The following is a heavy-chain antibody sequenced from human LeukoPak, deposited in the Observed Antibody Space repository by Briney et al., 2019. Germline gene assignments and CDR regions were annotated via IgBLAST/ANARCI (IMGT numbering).Heavy chain of an antibody. Sequence: SETLSLTCTVSGVSISSSNSYWGWIRQPPGKGLEWIGSIYYSGNTYYNASLKSQVSISIDTSKNQFSLKLTSVTAADTAVYYCAREGASGDYVLDYWGQGTLVTVSS. CDR3: AREGASGDYVLDY. J-gene: IGHJ4*02. CDR2: IYYSGNT. D-gene: IGHD4-17*01. CDR1: GVSISSSNSY. V-gene: IGHV4-39*02.